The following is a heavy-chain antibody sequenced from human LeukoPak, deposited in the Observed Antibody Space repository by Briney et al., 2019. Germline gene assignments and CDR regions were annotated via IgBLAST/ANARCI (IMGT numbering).Heavy chain of an antibody. J-gene: IGHJ3*02. CDR2: VYPRYSGA. V-gene: IGHV5-51*03. Sequence: GESLKISCKGSGYLFSTSWIAGVRQMPGKGLEWMGIVYPRYSGARYRPSFQGQVTMSADTSINTAYLQWSSLKASDTAIYYCARKSYYDSYQHAFDIWGQGTMVTVSS. D-gene: IGHD3-22*01. CDR3: ARKSYYDSYQHAFDI. CDR1: GYLFSTSW.